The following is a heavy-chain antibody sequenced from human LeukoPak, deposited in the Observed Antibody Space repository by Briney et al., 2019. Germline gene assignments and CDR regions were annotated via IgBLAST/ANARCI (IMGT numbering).Heavy chain of an antibody. V-gene: IGHV3-7*01. J-gene: IGHJ4*02. CDR1: GFTFSSYW. CDR3: ARDSVPYYDSSGYLTS. D-gene: IGHD3-22*01. Sequence: PGGSLRLSCAASGFTFSSYWMSWVRQAPGKGLEWVANIKQDGSEKYYVDSVKGRFTISRDNAKNSLYLQMNSLRAEDTAVYFCARDSVPYYDSSGYLTSGGQGTLVTVSS. CDR2: IKQDGSEK.